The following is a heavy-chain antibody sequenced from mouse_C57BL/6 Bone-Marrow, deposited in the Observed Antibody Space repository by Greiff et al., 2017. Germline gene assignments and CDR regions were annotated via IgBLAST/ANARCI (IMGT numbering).Heavy chain of an antibody. V-gene: IGHV1-59*01. CDR2: IDPSDSYT. Sequence: VQLQQPGAELVRPGTSVKLSCKASGYTFTSYWMHWVKQRPGQGLEWIGVIDPSDSYTNYNQKFKGKATLTVDTSSSTAYMQLSSLTSEDSAVXDCARSYYYGSSGIYWGQGTTLTVSS. J-gene: IGHJ2*01. CDR3: ARSYYYGSSGIY. D-gene: IGHD1-1*01. CDR1: GYTFTSYW.